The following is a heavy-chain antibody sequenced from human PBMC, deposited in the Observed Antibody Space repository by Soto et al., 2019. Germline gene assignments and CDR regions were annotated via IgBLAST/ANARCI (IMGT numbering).Heavy chain of an antibody. CDR2: IYSGGST. Sequence: EVQLVESGGGLIQPGGSLRPSCAASGFTVSSNYMSWVRQAPGKGLEWVSVIYSGGSTYYADSVKGRFTISRDNSKNTLYLQMNSLRAEDTAVYYCARVSPYYGSGKKGWFDPWGQGTLVTVSS. J-gene: IGHJ5*02. CDR3: ARVSPYYGSGKKGWFDP. CDR1: GFTVSSNY. V-gene: IGHV3-53*01. D-gene: IGHD3-10*01.